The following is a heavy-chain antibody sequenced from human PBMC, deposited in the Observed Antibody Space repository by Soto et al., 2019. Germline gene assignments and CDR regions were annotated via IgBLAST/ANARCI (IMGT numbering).Heavy chain of an antibody. D-gene: IGHD3-9*01. V-gene: IGHV3-33*01. Sequence: GGSLRLSCAASGFTFSSYGMHWVRQAPGKGLEWVAVIWYDGSNKYYADSVKGRSTISRDNSKNTLYLQMNSLRAEDTAVYYCARGRYYDILTGSSLDYWGQGTLVTVSS. CDR1: GFTFSSYG. CDR2: IWYDGSNK. CDR3: ARGRYYDILTGSSLDY. J-gene: IGHJ4*02.